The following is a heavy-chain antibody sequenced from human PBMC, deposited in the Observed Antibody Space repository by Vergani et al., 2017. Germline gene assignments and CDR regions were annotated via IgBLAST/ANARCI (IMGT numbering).Heavy chain of an antibody. CDR3: ASKRGACRAAYCHSYDF. CDR2: MDYSGST. D-gene: IGHD2-15*01. Sequence: QVQLQESGPGLVKPSETLSLPCTFSGDSVISTDYHWGWIRQPPGKGLEWIGSMDYSGSTSYNPSLESRISISFETPKNQFSLRLTSVTAADTAVYYCASKRGACRAAYCHSYDFWGPGTLVGVSS. V-gene: IGHV4-39*01. CDR1: GDSVISTDYH. J-gene: IGHJ4*02.